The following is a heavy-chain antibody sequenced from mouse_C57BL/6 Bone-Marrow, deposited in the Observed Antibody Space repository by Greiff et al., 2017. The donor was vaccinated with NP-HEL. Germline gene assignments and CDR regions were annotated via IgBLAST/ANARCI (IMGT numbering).Heavy chain of an antibody. CDR2: IDPENGDT. Sequence: EVQLQQSGAELVRPGASVKLSCTASGFNIKDDYMHWVKQRPEQGLEWIGWIDPENGDTEYASQVLGKATITADTSSNTAYLQLGSLESEDTAIYYCTTEVRITTRPGYAMDYWGQGTSVTVSS. V-gene: IGHV14-4*01. CDR3: TTEVRITTRPGYAMDY. CDR1: GFNIKDDY. J-gene: IGHJ4*01. D-gene: IGHD1-1*01.